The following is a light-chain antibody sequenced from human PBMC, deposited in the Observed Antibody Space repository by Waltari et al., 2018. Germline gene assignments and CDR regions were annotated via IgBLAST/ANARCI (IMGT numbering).Light chain of an antibody. CDR2: EVK. J-gene: IGLJ2*01. CDR3: SSYAGSNTVI. CDR1: SNDVGGYNY. Sequence: QSALTQPPSASGSPGQSVTISCTGTSNDVGGYNYVSWYQQHPDKAPKLIIYEVKTRPSGVPDRFSGSKSDNTVSLTVSGLQAGDEADYYCSSYAGSNTVIFGGGTKLTVL. V-gene: IGLV2-8*01.